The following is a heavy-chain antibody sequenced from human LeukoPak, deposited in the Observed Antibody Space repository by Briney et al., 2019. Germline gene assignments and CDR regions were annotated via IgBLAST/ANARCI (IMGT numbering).Heavy chain of an antibody. D-gene: IGHD2-2*01. V-gene: IGHV5-51*01. CDR2: TYPGASDT. CDR3: ARHGAYCTSTSCYGGGQKGFDP. CDR1: GSRFTSYC. J-gene: IGHJ5*02. Sequence: EALQISCQGSGSRFTSYCIAWVRQLPGKGREGMGITYPGASDTRYSPSFQGQGTISAAKSISTAYLQWSSLKASDAAMYYCARHGAYCTSTSCYGGGQKGFDPWGQGTLVTVSS.